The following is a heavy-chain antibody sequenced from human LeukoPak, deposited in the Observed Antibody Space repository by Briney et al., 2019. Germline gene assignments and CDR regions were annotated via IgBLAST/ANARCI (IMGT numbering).Heavy chain of an antibody. CDR1: GFTFRNYA. Sequence: GGSLRLSCAVSGFTFRNYAMSWVRQAPGKGLEWVSVVSGNGGSTNYADSVKRRFAISRDNSKNTLYLQMNNLRVEDTAVYYCATSRGSYYMDVWGKGTTVTVSS. J-gene: IGHJ6*03. V-gene: IGHV3-23*01. D-gene: IGHD1-26*01. CDR2: VSGNGGST. CDR3: ATSRGSYYMDV.